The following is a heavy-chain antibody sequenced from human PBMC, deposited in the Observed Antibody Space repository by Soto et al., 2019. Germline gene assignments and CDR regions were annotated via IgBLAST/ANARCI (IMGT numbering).Heavy chain of an antibody. Sequence: GGSLRLSCAASGFTFDDYAMHWVRQAPGEGLEWVSGISWNSGDIDYADSVRGRFTISRDNAKNSVHLQMHSLRTEDTALYYWAMARDLGECGVPRPGSYRFGPWGQGTLVTVSS. V-gene: IGHV3-9*01. D-gene: IGHD3-10*01. CDR3: AMARDLGECGVPRPGSYRFGP. CDR1: GFTFDDYA. J-gene: IGHJ5*02. CDR2: ISWNSGDI.